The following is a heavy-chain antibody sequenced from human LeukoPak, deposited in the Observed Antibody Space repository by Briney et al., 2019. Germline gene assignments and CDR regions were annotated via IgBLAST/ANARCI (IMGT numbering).Heavy chain of an antibody. D-gene: IGHD6-13*01. CDR2: IYSGGST. CDR1: GFTVSSNY. Sequence: PGGSLRLSCAASGFTVSSNYMSWVRQAPGKGLEWVSVIYSGGSTYYADSVKGRFTISRDNSKNTLYLQMNSLRAEDTAVYYCARDPGSSWYGGLDYWGQGTLVTVSS. CDR3: ARDPGSSWYGGLDY. J-gene: IGHJ4*02. V-gene: IGHV3-53*01.